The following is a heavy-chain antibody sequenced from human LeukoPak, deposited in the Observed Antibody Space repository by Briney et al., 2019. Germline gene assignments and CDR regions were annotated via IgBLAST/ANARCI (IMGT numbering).Heavy chain of an antibody. Sequence: GGSLRLSCAASGFTFSSYWMSWVRQAPGKGLEWVANIKHDGSERYYVASVKGRFTISRDDAKNALYLQLNSLRAEDTAVYYCARGPGRVAVPATGSFDVWGQGTMATVSS. V-gene: IGHV3-7*05. CDR3: ARGPGRVAVPATGSFDV. CDR1: GFTFSSYW. J-gene: IGHJ3*01. CDR2: IKHDGSER. D-gene: IGHD6-19*01.